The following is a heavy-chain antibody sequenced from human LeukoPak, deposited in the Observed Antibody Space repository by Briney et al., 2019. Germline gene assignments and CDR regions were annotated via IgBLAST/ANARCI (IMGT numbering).Heavy chain of an antibody. CDR1: GFTFSSYS. Sequence: GGSLRLSCAASGFTFSSYSMNWVRQAPGKGLEWVSSISSSSSYIYYADSVKGRFTISRDNAKNSLHLQMNSLRAEDTAVYYCARYSSSWYYFDYWGQGTLVTVSS. D-gene: IGHD6-13*01. CDR3: ARYSSSWYYFDY. V-gene: IGHV3-21*01. CDR2: ISSSSSYI. J-gene: IGHJ4*02.